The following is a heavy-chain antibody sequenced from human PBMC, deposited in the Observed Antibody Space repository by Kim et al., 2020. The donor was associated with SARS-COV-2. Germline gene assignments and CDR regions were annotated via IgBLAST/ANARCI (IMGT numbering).Heavy chain of an antibody. CDR1: GYNFANYW. J-gene: IGHJ5*02. CDR3: ARHAVAFSSGFPSWLDP. Sequence: GESLKISCKGSGYNFANYWIGWVRQMPGKGLEWMGIIYPDDSDTRYSPSFQGQVTISADKSINTAYLQWSSLKASDTAIYYCARHAVAFSSGFPSWLDPWGQGTLVTVSS. V-gene: IGHV5-51*01. D-gene: IGHD3-22*01. CDR2: IYPDDSDT.